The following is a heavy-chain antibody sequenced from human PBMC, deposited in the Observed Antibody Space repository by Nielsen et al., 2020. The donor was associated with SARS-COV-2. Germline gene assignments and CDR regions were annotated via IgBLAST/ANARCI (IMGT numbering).Heavy chain of an antibody. Sequence: GESLKISCAASGFTFSSYWMSWVRQAPGKGLEWVANIKQDGSEKYYVDSVKGRFTISRDNAKNSLYLQMNSLRAEDTALYYCAKDMGPIMTNFDYWGQGTLVTVSS. V-gene: IGHV3-7*03. CDR3: AKDMGPIMTNFDY. D-gene: IGHD4-11*01. CDR1: GFTFSSYW. CDR2: IKQDGSEK. J-gene: IGHJ4*02.